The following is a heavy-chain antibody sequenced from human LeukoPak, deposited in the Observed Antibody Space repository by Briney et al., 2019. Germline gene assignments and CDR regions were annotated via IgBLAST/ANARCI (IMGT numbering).Heavy chain of an antibody. D-gene: IGHD3-10*01. CDR2: IYTDGRT. Sequence: GVLRLSCAASGFTVSTNYMRWVRQAPGKGLEWVSVIYTDGRTYYADSVKGRFTISRDTSKNTLFLQMNSLRADDTAVYYCARDSPTGYGSGSYSQWNDYWGQGTLVTVSS. V-gene: IGHV3-53*01. CDR1: GFTVSTNY. J-gene: IGHJ4*02. CDR3: ARDSPTGYGSGSYSQWNDY.